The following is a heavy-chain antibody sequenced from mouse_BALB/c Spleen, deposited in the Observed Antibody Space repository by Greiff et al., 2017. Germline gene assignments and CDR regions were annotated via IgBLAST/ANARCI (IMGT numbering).Heavy chain of an antibody. V-gene: IGHV2-6-2*01. CDR3: ARQRNYDYGDYAMDY. CDR2: IWSDGST. D-gene: IGHD2-4*01. Sequence: VQGVESGPDLVAPSQSLSITCTVSGFSLTSYGVHWVRQPPGKGLEWLVVIWSDGSTTYNSALKSRLSISKDNSKSQVFLKMNSLQTDDTAMYYCARQRNYDYGDYAMDYWGQGTSVTVSS. J-gene: IGHJ4*01. CDR1: GFSLTSYG.